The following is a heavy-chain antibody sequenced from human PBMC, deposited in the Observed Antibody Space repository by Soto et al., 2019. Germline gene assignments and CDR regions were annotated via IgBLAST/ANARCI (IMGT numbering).Heavy chain of an antibody. CDR3: ARAGWGSGGSQDV. CDR1: GGSFSGYY. Sequence: QVQLQQWGAGLLKPSETLSLTCAVYGGSFSGYYWGWIRQPPGKGLEWIGEINHSGSTNYNPSLKSRVTISVDTSKNQFSLKLSSVTAADTAVYYCARAGWGSGGSQDVWGQGTTVTVSS. V-gene: IGHV4-34*01. CDR2: INHSGST. J-gene: IGHJ6*02. D-gene: IGHD2-15*01.